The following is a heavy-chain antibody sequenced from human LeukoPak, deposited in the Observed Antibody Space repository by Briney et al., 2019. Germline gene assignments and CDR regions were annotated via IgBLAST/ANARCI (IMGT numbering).Heavy chain of an antibody. D-gene: IGHD2-21*02. J-gene: IGHJ4*02. CDR1: VHVFTDYY. Sequence: ASVTVSFKSSVHVFTDYYIHWVRQTPGQGLEWMGWMNVDSGATKYAQKFQGRVTMTRDTSISTAFMDLRRLTSDDTAVYYCARDSKVTGTSFDSWGQGTLVTVSS. CDR3: ARDSKVTGTSFDS. V-gene: IGHV1-2*02. CDR2: MNVDSGAT.